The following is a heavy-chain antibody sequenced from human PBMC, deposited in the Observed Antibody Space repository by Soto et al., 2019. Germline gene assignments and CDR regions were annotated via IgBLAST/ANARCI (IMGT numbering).Heavy chain of an antibody. V-gene: IGHV1-69*02. CDR3: ATNYGSGSAHFDY. J-gene: IGHJ4*02. Sequence: QVQLVQSGAAVKKPGSSVKVSCTASGGTFNFYSISWVRQAPGQGLEWVGRVIPMVGMSEYAQKFQGRVTITADKSTSTAYMNLRSLRSEDTAVYYCATNYGSGSAHFDYWGQGTLVTV. D-gene: IGHD3-10*01. CDR2: VIPMVGMS. CDR1: GGTFNFYS.